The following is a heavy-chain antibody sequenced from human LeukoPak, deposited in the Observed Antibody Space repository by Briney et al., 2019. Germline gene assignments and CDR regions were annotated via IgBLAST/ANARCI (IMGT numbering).Heavy chain of an antibody. J-gene: IGHJ3*02. CDR3: ARDCSGGSCYGAFDI. D-gene: IGHD2-15*01. V-gene: IGHV4-30-4*01. Sequence: SETLSLTCTVSGASNRSGDYYWSWIRQPPGKGLEWIGYIYDSGSTYYNPSLKSRITISVDTSENRFSLKLSSVTATDTAVYYCARDCSGGSCYGAFDIWGQGTMVTVSS. CDR2: IYDSGST. CDR1: GASNRSGDYY.